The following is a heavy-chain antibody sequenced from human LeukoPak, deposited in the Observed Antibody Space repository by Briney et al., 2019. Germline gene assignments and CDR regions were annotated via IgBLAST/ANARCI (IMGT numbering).Heavy chain of an antibody. CDR2: IKEDGSEK. CDR1: GFTFSNYW. Sequence: GGSLRLSCAASGFTFSNYWMSWVRQAPGEGPEWVANIKEDGSEKYYMDSVKGRFTISRDNAKNSLYLEMNSLRAEDTAVYYCARDPVDSGYYYAHWGQGTLVTVSS. CDR3: ARDPVDSGYYYAH. V-gene: IGHV3-7*01. D-gene: IGHD3-22*01. J-gene: IGHJ4*02.